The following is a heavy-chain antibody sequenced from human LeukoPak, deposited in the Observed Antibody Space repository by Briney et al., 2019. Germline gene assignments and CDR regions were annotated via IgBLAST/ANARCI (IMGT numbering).Heavy chain of an antibody. CDR2: INPNSAT. V-gene: IGHV1-2*02. Sequence: ASVKVSCKASGYTFSGAYMHWVRQAPGQGPEWMGWINPNSATNYAKRFQDRVTMTRDKSNSTAYMELTRLRSEDTAVYYCARGKMNGDDFDYWGQGTLVTVSS. D-gene: IGHD4-17*01. J-gene: IGHJ4*02. CDR3: ARGKMNGDDFDY. CDR1: GYTFSGAY.